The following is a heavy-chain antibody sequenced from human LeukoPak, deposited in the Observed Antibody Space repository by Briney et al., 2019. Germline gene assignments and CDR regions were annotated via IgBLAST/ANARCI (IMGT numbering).Heavy chain of an antibody. V-gene: IGHV3-30*02. CDR1: GFSFSGYG. Sequence: GGSLRLSCAASGFSFSGYGMHWVRQAPGKGLEWVTFIRFDASNKFYGDSVKGRFTISRDNSKNTLYLQMNSLTVEDTAVYYCAKTIVLKMDNTPAALDIWGQGIMVTVSS. CDR2: IRFDASNK. J-gene: IGHJ3*02. CDR3: AKTIVLKMDNTPAALDI. D-gene: IGHD2-8*01.